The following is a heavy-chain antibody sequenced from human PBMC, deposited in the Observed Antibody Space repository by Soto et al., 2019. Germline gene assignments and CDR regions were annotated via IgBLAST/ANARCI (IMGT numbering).Heavy chain of an antibody. V-gene: IGHV3-23*01. CDR1: GFTFSSYA. CDR3: AKAFSLSADPVPYYYYGMDV. D-gene: IGHD3-16*02. CDR2: ISGSGGST. J-gene: IGHJ6*02. Sequence: PGGSLRLSCAASGFTFSSYAMSWVRQAPGKGLEWVSAISGSGGSTYYADSVKGRFTISRDNSKNTLYLQMNSLRAEDTAVYYWAKAFSLSADPVPYYYYGMDVWGQGTTVTVSS.